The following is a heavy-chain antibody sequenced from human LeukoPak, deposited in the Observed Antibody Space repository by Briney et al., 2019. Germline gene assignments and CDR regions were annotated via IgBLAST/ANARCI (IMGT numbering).Heavy chain of an antibody. CDR2: ISASGST. J-gene: IGHJ4*02. CDR3: ARGAYPDYFDY. Sequence: SETLSLTCTVSGDSISSGNYYWSWMRQPDGKGLEWIGRISASGSTNYNPSLKGRVTISVDTSKTQFSLKLRSVTAADTAVYYCARGAYPDYFDYWRPGTLVTVSS. CDR1: GDSISSGNYY. V-gene: IGHV4-61*02.